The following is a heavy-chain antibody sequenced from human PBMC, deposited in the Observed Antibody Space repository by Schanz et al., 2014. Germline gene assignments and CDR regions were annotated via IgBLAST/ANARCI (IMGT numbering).Heavy chain of an antibody. Sequence: VQLVQSGGGLVQPGGSLRLSCAASTFTFSSDWMSWVRQAPGKGLEWVALVSSDGNNDYYTDSVKGRFTISRDNSKNTVHLQMNSLRAEDTAVYYCAKQHIVRGVIYLNWFDSWGQGTLVTVSS. J-gene: IGHJ5*01. V-gene: IGHV3-30*18. CDR2: VSSDGNND. CDR3: AKQHIVRGVIYLNWFDS. D-gene: IGHD3-10*01. CDR1: TFTFSSDW.